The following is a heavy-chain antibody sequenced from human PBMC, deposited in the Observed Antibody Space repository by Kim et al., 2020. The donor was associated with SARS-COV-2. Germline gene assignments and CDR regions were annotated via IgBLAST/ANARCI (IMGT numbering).Heavy chain of an antibody. V-gene: IGHV3-64D*09. D-gene: IGHD2-15*01. CDR3: VKDRKGYYIAYQAAFDM. CDR1: GFPFSNFS. CDR2: ISNTGGDI. J-gene: IGHJ3*02. Sequence: GGSLRLSCSASGFPFSNFSMHWVRHSPGKGLEYVSAISNTGGDIYVADSVKGRFTLSRDNFKNTVFLQMNSLRLEDTAVYYCVKDRKGYYIAYQAAFDMWRQGTRVTVSS.